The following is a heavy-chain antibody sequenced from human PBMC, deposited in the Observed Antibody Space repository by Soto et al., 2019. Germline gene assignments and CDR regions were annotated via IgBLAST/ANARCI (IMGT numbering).Heavy chain of an antibody. V-gene: IGHV3-23*01. J-gene: IGHJ3*02. CDR2: VSAIGGHT. CDR1: GFTFSEYA. CDR3: AKAHYFDGSGYAFDI. D-gene: IGHD3-22*01. Sequence: GSLRLSCAGSGFTFSEYAVTWVRQAPGKGLEWVSSVSAIGGHTFYADSVKGRFTVSRDTSNTTVYLQMSRLRAEDTAVYFCAKAHYFDGSGYAFDIWGHGTVVTVS.